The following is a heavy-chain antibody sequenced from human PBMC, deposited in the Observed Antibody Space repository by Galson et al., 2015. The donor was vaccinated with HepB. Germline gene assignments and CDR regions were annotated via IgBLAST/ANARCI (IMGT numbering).Heavy chain of an antibody. V-gene: IGHV3-48*02. D-gene: IGHD2-15*01. J-gene: IGHJ4*02. CDR3: ARDHCRTHFSPCYYFDY. Sequence: SLRLSCAASGFTFSSYSMNWVRQAPGKGLEWVSYISSSSSTIYYADSVKGRFTISRDNAKNSLYLQMNSLRDEDTAVYYCARDHCRTHFSPCYYFDYWGQGTLVTVSS. CDR1: GFTFSSYS. CDR2: ISSSSSTI.